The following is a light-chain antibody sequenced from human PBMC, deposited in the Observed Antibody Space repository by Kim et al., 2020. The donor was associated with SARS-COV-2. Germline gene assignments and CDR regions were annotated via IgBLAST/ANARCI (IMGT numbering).Light chain of an antibody. CDR3: QQSYSLPYS. CDR1: QNIVSQ. J-gene: IGKJ2*03. CDR2: YAS. V-gene: IGKV1-39*01. Sequence: DIQMTQSPSSLSASVGDRVTITCRASQNIVSQLNWYQQKPGKAPKVVIYYASSLESGVPSRFSGSGSGTDFTLTISSLQPEDFVTYYCQQSYSLPYSFGQGTKLEI.